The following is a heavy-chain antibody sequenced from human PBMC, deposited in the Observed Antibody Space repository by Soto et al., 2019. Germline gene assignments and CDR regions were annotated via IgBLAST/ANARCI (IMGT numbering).Heavy chain of an antibody. CDR1: GYSFSTYW. CDR3: ARRGYCSGTTGYKLFDP. D-gene: IGHD2-2*02. Sequence: GESLKISCKGSGYSFSTYWIAWVRQMPGKGLEWMGIIYPGDSDTRYSPSFQGKFTISADKSISTANLKWSSLKASDSAMYYCARRGYCSGTTGYKLFDPLGQGSLVTVSS. V-gene: IGHV5-51*01. J-gene: IGHJ5*02. CDR2: IYPGDSDT.